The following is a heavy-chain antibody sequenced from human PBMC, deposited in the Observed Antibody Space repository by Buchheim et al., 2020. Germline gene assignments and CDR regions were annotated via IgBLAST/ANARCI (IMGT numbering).Heavy chain of an antibody. Sequence: EVQLVESGGGLVRPGGSLRLSCAAFGFTFSSYWMHGVRQAPGKGLVWVSHINTDASTTNYADSVKGRFTISRDNATHTLYLQMNSLRAEYTAIYFFASSVGVISGWGQRTL. D-gene: IGHD3-10*01. J-gene: IGHJ4*02. CDR1: GFTFSSYW. V-gene: IGHV3-74*01. CDR2: INTDASTT. CDR3: ASSVGVISG.